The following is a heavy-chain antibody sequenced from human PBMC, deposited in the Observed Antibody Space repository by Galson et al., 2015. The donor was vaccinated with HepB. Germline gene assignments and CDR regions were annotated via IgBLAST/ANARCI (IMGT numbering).Heavy chain of an antibody. J-gene: IGHJ4*02. V-gene: IGHV4-59*01. Sequence: SETLSLTCTVSGGSISSYYWSWIRQPPGKGLEWIGYIYYSGSTNYDPSLKSRVTISVDTSKDQFSLKLSSVTAADTAIYFCARMTTATVMPYYFDNWGQGTLVTVSS. D-gene: IGHD4-17*01. CDR3: ARMTTATVMPYYFDN. CDR1: GGSISSYY. CDR2: IYYSGST.